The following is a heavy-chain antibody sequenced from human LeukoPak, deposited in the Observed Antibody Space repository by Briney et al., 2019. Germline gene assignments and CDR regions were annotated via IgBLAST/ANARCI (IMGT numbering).Heavy chain of an antibody. V-gene: IGHV3-23*01. J-gene: IGHJ4*02. CDR2: LGKSGST. D-gene: IGHD5-18*01. Sequence: GGSLRLSCAASGFTFSYYAMSWVRQAPGKGLEWVSTLGKSGSTYYADSVKGRFTISRDNSKSKLYLQMNSLRAEDTAVYYCSKRDSAGLHYFDYWGQGTLVTVSS. CDR3: SKRDSAGLHYFDY. CDR1: GFTFSYYA.